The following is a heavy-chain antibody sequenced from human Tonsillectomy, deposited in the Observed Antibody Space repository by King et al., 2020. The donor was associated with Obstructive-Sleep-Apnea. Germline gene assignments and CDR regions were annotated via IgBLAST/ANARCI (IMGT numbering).Heavy chain of an antibody. V-gene: IGHV4-59*01. J-gene: IGHJ3*02. CDR1: GGSISSYS. Sequence: QLQESGPGLVKPSETLSLTCTVSGGSISSYSWTWIRQPPGKGLDWIGYIYNTVSTNYHPSLKSRVTISIDTSKNQFSLKLSSVTAADTAVYYCARVWSTVVTNDAFDIWGQGTMVTVSS. CDR3: ARVWSTVVTNDAFDI. D-gene: IGHD4-23*01. CDR2: IYNTVST.